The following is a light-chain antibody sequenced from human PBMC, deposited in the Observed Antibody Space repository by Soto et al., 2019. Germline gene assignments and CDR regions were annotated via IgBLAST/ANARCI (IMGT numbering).Light chain of an antibody. J-gene: IGLJ2*01. CDR2: LNSDGSH. V-gene: IGLV4-69*01. Sequence: QSVLTQSPCASASLGASVKLTCTLSSGHSSYAIAWHQQQPEKGPRYLMKLNSDGSHRKGDGIPDRFSGSSSGAERYLTISSLQSEDEADYYCQTWGTGIQVFGGGTKLTVL. CDR1: SGHSSYA. CDR3: QTWGTGIQV.